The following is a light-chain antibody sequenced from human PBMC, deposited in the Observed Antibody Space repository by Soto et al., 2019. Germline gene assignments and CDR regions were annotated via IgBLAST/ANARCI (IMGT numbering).Light chain of an antibody. CDR2: GAS. J-gene: IGKJ5*01. V-gene: IGKV3-15*01. CDR1: QSVSSN. CDR3: QQYGGSPSIT. Sequence: EIVMTQSPATLSVSPGERATLSCRASQSVSSNLAWYQQKPGQAPRLLIYGASTRATGIPARFSGSASGTDFTLTISRLEPEDFAVYYCQQYGGSPSITFGPGTRLEIK.